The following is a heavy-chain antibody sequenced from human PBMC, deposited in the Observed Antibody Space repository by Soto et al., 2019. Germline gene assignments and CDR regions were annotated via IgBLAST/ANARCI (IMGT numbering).Heavy chain of an antibody. D-gene: IGHD5-12*01. CDR3: ARGDSGYDSYYYGMDV. Sequence: QVQLVQSGAEVKKPGASVKVSCKASGYTFTGYYMHWVRQAPGQGLEWMGWINPNSGGTNYAQKFQCWVTMTRDTSISTAYMELSRLRSDDTAVYYCARGDSGYDSYYYGMDVWGQGTTVTVSS. CDR2: INPNSGGT. CDR1: GYTFTGYY. V-gene: IGHV1-2*04. J-gene: IGHJ6*02.